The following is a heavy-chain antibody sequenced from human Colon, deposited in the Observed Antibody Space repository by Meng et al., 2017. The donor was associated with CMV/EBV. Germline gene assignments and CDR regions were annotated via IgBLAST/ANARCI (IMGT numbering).Heavy chain of an antibody. CDR2: INSDGSST. CDR3: ARGLYCSSTSCYRGADFDY. V-gene: IGHV3-74*01. Sequence: FSSYWMHWVRQAPGKGLVWVSRINSDGSSTSYADSVKGRFTISRDNAKNTLYLQMNSLRAEDTAVYYCARGLYCSSTSCYRGADFDYWGQGTLVTVSS. CDR1: FSSYW. D-gene: IGHD2-2*01. J-gene: IGHJ4*02.